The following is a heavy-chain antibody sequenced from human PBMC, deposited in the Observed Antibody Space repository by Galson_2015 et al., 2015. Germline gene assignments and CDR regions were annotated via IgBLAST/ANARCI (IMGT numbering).Heavy chain of an antibody. CDR3: ARDVGQGRAVAFDY. Sequence: SLRLSCAASGFTFSDYYMSWIRQAPGKGLEWVSYISSSGSTIYYADSVKGRFTISRDNAKNSLYLQMNSLGAEDTAVYYCARDVGQGRAVAFDYWGQGTLVTVSS. V-gene: IGHV3-11*01. D-gene: IGHD1-26*01. J-gene: IGHJ4*02. CDR2: ISSSGSTI. CDR1: GFTFSDYY.